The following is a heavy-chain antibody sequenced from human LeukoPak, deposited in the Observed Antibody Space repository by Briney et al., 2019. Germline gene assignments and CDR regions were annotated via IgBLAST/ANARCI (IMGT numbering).Heavy chain of an antibody. D-gene: IGHD2-2*01. CDR1: GYTFTSYD. CDR2: IIPIFGTA. Sequence: ASVKVSCKASGYTFTSYDINWVRQATGQGLEWMGGIIPIFGTANYAQKFQGRVTITTDESTSTAYMELSSLRSEDTAVYYCARDTTRYGLDYWGQGTLVTVSS. CDR3: ARDTTRYGLDY. J-gene: IGHJ4*02. V-gene: IGHV1-69*05.